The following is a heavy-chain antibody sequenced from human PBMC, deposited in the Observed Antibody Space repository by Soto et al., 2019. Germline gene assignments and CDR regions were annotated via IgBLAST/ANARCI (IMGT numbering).Heavy chain of an antibody. V-gene: IGHV1-8*01. CDR3: VRQPGGVATPGDDY. Sequence: QEQLVQSGAEVKKPGASVKVSCEASGYPFTAFDINWVRQAAGQGLEWMGWMNPSSGDSAFAQRFQDRITMTRTTSISTAYMELSRLTSDDTAVYYCVRQPGGVATPGDDYWGQGTLVTVSS. CDR1: GYPFTAFD. D-gene: IGHD2-15*01. CDR2: MNPSSGDS. J-gene: IGHJ4*02.